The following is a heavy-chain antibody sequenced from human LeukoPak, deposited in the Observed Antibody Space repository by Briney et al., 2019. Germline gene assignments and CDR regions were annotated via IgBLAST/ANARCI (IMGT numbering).Heavy chain of an antibody. V-gene: IGHV3-23*01. CDR3: AKEEGFCTSFGCQAGWHFDY. J-gene: IGHJ4*02. CDR1: GFTFRNFA. CDR2: VTNIEAT. Sequence: GGSLRLSCTASGFTFRNFAMSWVRQAPGNGLEWVSVVTNIEATYYAESVKGRFTISRDNSKNTLYLQMNSLRAEDTATYYCAKEEGFCTSFGCQAGWHFDYWGRGTRVTVSS. D-gene: IGHD2-8*01.